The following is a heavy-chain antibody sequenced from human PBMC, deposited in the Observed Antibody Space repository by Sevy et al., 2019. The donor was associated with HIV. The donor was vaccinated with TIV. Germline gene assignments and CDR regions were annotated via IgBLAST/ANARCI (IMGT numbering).Heavy chain of an antibody. V-gene: IGHV3-64*02. CDR2: ISSNGGST. Sequence: GGSLRLSCAASGFTFSSYAMHWVRQAPGKGLEYVSAISSNGGSTYYADSVKGRFTISRDNSKNTLYLQMGSLRGEDMAVYYCAGGSGYCLDYWGQGTLVTVSS. CDR1: GFTFSSYA. CDR3: AGGSGYCLDY. J-gene: IGHJ4*02.